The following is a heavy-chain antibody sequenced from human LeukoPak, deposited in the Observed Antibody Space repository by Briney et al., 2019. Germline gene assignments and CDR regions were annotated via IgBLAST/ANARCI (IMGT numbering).Heavy chain of an antibody. CDR2: SSSSSSYI. D-gene: IGHD4-17*01. J-gene: IGHJ3*02. Sequence: GRPLTLFCAASVFIYSIYNIIWVPQAPGKGLECVSSSSSSSSYIYYADSVKGRFTISRDNDKNSLYLQMNSLRAEDTAVYYCARFIRSDYGGYVLGAFDIWGQGTMVTVCS. CDR3: ARFIRSDYGGYVLGAFDI. V-gene: IGHV3-21*01. CDR1: VFIYSIYN.